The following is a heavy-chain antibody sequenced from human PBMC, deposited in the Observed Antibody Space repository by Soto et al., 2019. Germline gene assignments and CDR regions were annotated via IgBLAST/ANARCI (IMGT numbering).Heavy chain of an antibody. V-gene: IGHV4-31*03. D-gene: IGHD3-10*01. CDR2: IYYSGST. CDR3: ARGLITMVRGVIKANWFDP. Sequence: SETLSLTCTVSGGSISSGGYYWSWIRQHPGKGLEWIGYIYYSGSTYYNPSLKSRVTISVDTSKNQFSLKLSSVTAADTAVYYCARGLITMVRGVIKANWFDPWGQGTLVTVS. CDR1: GGSISSGGYY. J-gene: IGHJ5*02.